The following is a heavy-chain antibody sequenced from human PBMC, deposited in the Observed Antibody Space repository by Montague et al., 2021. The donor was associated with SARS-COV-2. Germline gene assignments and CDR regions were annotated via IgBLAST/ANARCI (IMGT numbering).Heavy chain of an antibody. D-gene: IGHD2-15*01. V-gene: IGHV4-34*01. CDR2: ISHGGGT. Sequence: SETLSLTCDVYGESFSSYWSWIRQPPGRGLEWVGQISHGGGTNYXPSLKSRVTISVDTSKNQVSLKLSSVTAADTAVYYCASHCGGGRCYFGMDVWGRGTTVTVSS. CDR3: ASHCGGGRCYFGMDV. CDR1: GESFSSY. J-gene: IGHJ6*02.